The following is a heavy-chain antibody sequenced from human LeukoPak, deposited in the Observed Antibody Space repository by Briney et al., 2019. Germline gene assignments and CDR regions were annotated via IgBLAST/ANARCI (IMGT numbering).Heavy chain of an antibody. V-gene: IGHV1-58*01. D-gene: IGHD3-3*01. CDR3: AASHINYDFWSGYRNPYYYGMDV. CDR2: IVVGSGNT. CDR1: GFTFTSSA. J-gene: IGHJ6*02. Sequence: SVKVSCEASGFTFTSSAVQWVRQARGQRLEWIGWIVVGSGNTNYAQKFQERVTITRDMSTSTAYMELSSLRSEDTAVYYCAASHINYDFWSGYRNPYYYGMDVWGQGTTVTVSS.